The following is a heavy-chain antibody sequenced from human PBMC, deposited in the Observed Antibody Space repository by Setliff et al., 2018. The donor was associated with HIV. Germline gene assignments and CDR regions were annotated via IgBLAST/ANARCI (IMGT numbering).Heavy chain of an antibody. CDR2: IYYTGST. V-gene: IGHV4-39*01. D-gene: IGHD3-10*01. CDR3: ARGSFIGDYYYFDY. Sequence: PSETLSLTCSVSGASISSSSYYWGWIRQPPGKGLEWIGSIYYTGSTYSNPSLKSRVTISVDTSKNQFSLKLSSVTAADTAVYYCARGSFIGDYYYFDYWGQGTLVTVSS. CDR1: GASISSSSYY. J-gene: IGHJ4*02.